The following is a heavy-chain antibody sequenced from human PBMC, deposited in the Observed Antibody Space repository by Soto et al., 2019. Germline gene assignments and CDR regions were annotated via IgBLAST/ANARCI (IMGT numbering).Heavy chain of an antibody. CDR1: GFTFSSYG. J-gene: IGHJ5*02. CDR2: IWYDGSNK. D-gene: IGHD2-2*01. Sequence: GGSLRLSCAASGFTFSSYGMHWVRQAPGKGLEWVAVIWYDGSNKYYADSVKGRFTISRDNSKNTLYLQMNSLRAEDTAVYYCARESNDIVVVPAATHNWFDPWGHGTLVTVSS. CDR3: ARESNDIVVVPAATHNWFDP. V-gene: IGHV3-33*01.